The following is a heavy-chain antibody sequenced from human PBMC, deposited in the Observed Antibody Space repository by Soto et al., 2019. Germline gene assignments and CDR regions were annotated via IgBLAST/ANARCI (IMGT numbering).Heavy chain of an antibody. CDR3: ASDRTNLHATTGRIES. V-gene: IGHV4-30-4*01. CDR2: ITYSGNT. Sequence: QVQLQESGPGLVKPSQTLSLTCTVSGGSSNSAEDNWSWIRQPPGKSLEYIGYITYSGNTFYKSSLKRRTKMSVDTSKNRFSLRLNSVTAADTAVYYCASDRTNLHATTGRIESWGQGKLVTVSS. CDR1: GGSSNSAEDN. D-gene: IGHD2-8*01. J-gene: IGHJ4*02.